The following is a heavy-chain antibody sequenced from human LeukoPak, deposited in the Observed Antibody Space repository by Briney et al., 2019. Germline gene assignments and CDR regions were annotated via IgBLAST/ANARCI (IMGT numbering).Heavy chain of an antibody. CDR1: GFAFSSYA. V-gene: IGHV3-23*01. Sequence: GESLRLSCAASGFAFSSYAMSWVRQAPGKGLEWVSAISGSGGSTYYADSVKGRFTISRDNSKNTLYLQMNSLRAEDTAVYYCAKSPRVGATTRAFDIWGQGTMVTVSS. CDR3: AKSPRVGATTRAFDI. CDR2: ISGSGGST. D-gene: IGHD1-26*01. J-gene: IGHJ3*02.